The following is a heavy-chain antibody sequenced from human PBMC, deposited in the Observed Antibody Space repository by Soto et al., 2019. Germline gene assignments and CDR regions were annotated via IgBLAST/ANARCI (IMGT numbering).Heavy chain of an antibody. Sequence: PSHTLSLTCAISGDRVPRNSAAWNWIRQSPSRGLEWLGRTYYRSKWYTDYAVPVKSRITINPDTSKNQFSLQLNSVTPEDTAVYYCARDADTVTIPGYYYYYGMDVWGQGTTVTVSS. J-gene: IGHJ6*02. CDR1: GDRVPRNSAA. CDR2: TYYRSKWYT. D-gene: IGHD4-4*01. CDR3: ARDADTVTIPGYYYYYGMDV. V-gene: IGHV6-1*01.